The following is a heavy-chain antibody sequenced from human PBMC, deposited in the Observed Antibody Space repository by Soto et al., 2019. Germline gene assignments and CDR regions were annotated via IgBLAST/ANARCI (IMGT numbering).Heavy chain of an antibody. J-gene: IGHJ4*02. CDR2: ISSSSSYI. D-gene: IGHD3-10*01. Sequence: EVQLVESGGGLVKPGGSLRLSCAASRFTFSSYSMNWVRQAPGKGLEWVSSISSSSSYIYYADSVKGRFTISRDNAKNSLYLQMNSLRAEDTAVYYCARGHNPLWFGEFDYWGQGTLVTVSS. CDR3: ARGHNPLWFGEFDY. V-gene: IGHV3-21*01. CDR1: RFTFSSYS.